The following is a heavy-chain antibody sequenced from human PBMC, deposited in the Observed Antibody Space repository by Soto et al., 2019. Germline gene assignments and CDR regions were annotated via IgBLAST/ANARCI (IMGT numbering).Heavy chain of an antibody. Sequence: QVQLVESGGGVVQPGRSLRLSCAASGFTFSSYGMHWVRQAPGKGLDWVAVISDDGSDKYYADSVKGRFTISRDNPKNTLYLQMNSLRAEDTAVYYCVPPGTATTGTGDWGQGTLVTVSS. CDR1: GFTFSSYG. CDR3: VPPGTATTGTGD. D-gene: IGHD1-1*01. CDR2: ISDDGSDK. V-gene: IGHV3-30*03. J-gene: IGHJ4*02.